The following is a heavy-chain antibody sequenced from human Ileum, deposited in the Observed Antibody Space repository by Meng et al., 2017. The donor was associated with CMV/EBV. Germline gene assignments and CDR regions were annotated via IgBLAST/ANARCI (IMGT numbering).Heavy chain of an antibody. CDR3: ARRVGSGKYFFDY. V-gene: IGHV4-34*01. J-gene: IGHJ4*02. CDR1: GGSFTGYL. Sequence: FAGYGGSFTGYLCSWIRQSPGKGLEWIGEINYSETINYNPSLKSRVTMSVDTSKSQFSLKVNSVTAADTAIYYCARRVGSGKYFFDYWSQGTLVTVSS. CDR2: INYSETI. D-gene: IGHD3-10*01.